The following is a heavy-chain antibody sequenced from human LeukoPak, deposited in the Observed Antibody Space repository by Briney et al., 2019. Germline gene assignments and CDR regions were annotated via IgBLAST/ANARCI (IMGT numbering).Heavy chain of an antibody. Sequence: PSETLSLTCAVYGVSFSGYYWSWIRQPPGKGLEWIGEINHSGSNNYNPSLKSRVTISVDTSKNQFSLKLSSVTAADTAVYYCATGYCSSTSCYAGFDYWGQGTLVTVSS. J-gene: IGHJ4*02. CDR1: GVSFSGYY. CDR3: ATGYCSSTSCYAGFDY. V-gene: IGHV4-34*01. CDR2: INHSGSN. D-gene: IGHD2-2*01.